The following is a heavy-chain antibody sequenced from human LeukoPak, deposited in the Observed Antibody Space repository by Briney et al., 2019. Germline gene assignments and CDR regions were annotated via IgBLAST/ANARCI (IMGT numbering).Heavy chain of an antibody. D-gene: IGHD2-15*01. CDR2: INPNSGGT. CDR1: GYTFTGYY. Sequence: GASVKVSCKASGYTFTGYYMHWVRQAPGQGLEWMGRINPNSGGTNYAQKFQGRVTMTRDTSISTAYMELSRLGSDDTAVYYCARYCSGGSCYRDAFDIWGQGTMVTVSS. V-gene: IGHV1-2*06. CDR3: ARYCSGGSCYRDAFDI. J-gene: IGHJ3*02.